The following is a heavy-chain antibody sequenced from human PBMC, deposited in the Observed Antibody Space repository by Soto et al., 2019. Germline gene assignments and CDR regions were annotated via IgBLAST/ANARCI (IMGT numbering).Heavy chain of an antibody. CDR1: GGSISSYY. Sequence: PSETLSLTCTVSGGSISSYYWSWIRQPPGKGLEWIGYIYYSGSTNYNPSLKSRVTISVDTSKNQFSLKLSSVTAADTAVYYCARVGPEYCDDSRAVLNWFDTRRQGPFVPTSS. CDR2: IYYSGST. J-gene: IGHJ5*02. V-gene: IGHV4-59*01. CDR3: ARVGPEYCDDSRAVLNWFDT. D-gene: IGHD3-22*01.